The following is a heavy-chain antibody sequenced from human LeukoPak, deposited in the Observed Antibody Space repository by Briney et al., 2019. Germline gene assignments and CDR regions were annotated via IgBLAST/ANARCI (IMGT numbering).Heavy chain of an antibody. J-gene: IGHJ6*02. CDR2: INHSGST. CDR3: ARDRGYSYGYYYYGMDV. D-gene: IGHD5-18*01. CDR1: GGSMSSFY. Sequence: SETLSLTCTVSGGSMSSFYWTWIRQPPGKGLEWIGEINHSGSTNYNPSLKSRVTISVDTSKNQFSLKLSSVTAADTAVYYCARDRGYSYGYYYYGMDVWGQGTTVTVSS. V-gene: IGHV4-34*01.